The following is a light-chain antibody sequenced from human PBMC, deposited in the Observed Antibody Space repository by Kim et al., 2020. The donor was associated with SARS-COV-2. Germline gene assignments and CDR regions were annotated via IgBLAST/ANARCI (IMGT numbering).Light chain of an antibody. V-gene: IGKV3-15*01. Sequence: SPGESATLPCRASQSVSNNLAWYQHKPGQPPRLLIYGVSTRATGVPARFSGSGSGTDFTLTVSSLQSEDFAVYYCHQYNDWPPGDTFGQGTKLEI. CDR1: QSVSNN. CDR2: GVS. J-gene: IGKJ2*01. CDR3: HQYNDWPPGDT.